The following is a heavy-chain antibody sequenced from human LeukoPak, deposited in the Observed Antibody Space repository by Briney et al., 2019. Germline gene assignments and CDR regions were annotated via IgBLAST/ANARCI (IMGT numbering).Heavy chain of an antibody. Sequence: GSLRLSCAASGFTVSSNYMSWVRQAPGKGLEWIGYIYYSGSTYYNPSLKSRVTISVDTSKNQFSLKLSSVTAADTAVYYCARANVPGYYYDSSGYPPYAFDIWGQGTMVTVSS. V-gene: IGHV4-59*06. CDR1: GFTVSSNY. D-gene: IGHD3-22*01. CDR3: ARANVPGYYYDSSGYPPYAFDI. J-gene: IGHJ3*02. CDR2: IYYSGST.